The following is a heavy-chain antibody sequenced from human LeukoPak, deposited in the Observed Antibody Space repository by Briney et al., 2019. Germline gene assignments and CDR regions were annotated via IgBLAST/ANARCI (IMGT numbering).Heavy chain of an antibody. V-gene: IGHV4-59*01. D-gene: IGHD4-23*01. Sequence: SETLSLTCTVSGGSISSYYWSWIRQPPGKGLEWMGNIYYSGTTNYNPSLKSRITISVDTSKNQFSLKLSSVTAADTALYHWSRVDYGGNQLRYYYFDYCGQGTLVTVSS. CDR3: SRVDYGGNQLRYYYFDY. CDR2: IYYSGTT. CDR1: GGSISSYY. J-gene: IGHJ4*02.